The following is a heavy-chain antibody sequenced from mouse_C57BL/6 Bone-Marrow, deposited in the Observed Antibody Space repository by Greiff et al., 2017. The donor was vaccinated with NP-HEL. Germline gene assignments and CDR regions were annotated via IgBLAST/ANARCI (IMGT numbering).Heavy chain of an antibody. Sequence: EVQRVESGGDLVKPGGSLKLSCAASGFTFSSYGMSWVRQTPDKRLEWVATISSGGSYTYYPDSVKGRFTISRDNAKNTLYLQMSSLKSEDTAMYYCARRPPLSNYAFAYWGQGTLVTVSA. CDR3: ARRPPLSNYAFAY. CDR2: ISSGGSYT. J-gene: IGHJ3*01. D-gene: IGHD2-5*01. CDR1: GFTFSSYG. V-gene: IGHV5-6*01.